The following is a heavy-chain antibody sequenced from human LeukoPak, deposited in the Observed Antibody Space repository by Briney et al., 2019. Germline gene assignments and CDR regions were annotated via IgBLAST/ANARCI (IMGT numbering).Heavy chain of an antibody. D-gene: IGHD3-10*01. CDR2: IYSAGST. CDR3: ARDKYFGVMDV. V-gene: IGHV3-53*01. J-gene: IGHJ6*03. CDR1: GFTVSSNY. Sequence: QSGGSLRLSCIASGFTVSSNYMNWIRQAPGKGLEWVSDIYSAGSTYYADSVQGRFTISRDNSKNTLYPQMNSLRAEDTAVYYCARDKYFGVMDVWGKGTTVTISS.